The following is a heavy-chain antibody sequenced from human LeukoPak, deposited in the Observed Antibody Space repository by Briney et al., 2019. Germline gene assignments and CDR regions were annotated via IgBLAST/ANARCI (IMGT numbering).Heavy chain of an antibody. D-gene: IGHD3-22*01. J-gene: IGHJ5*02. Sequence: SETLSLTCTVSGGSISSGGYYWSWIRQHPGKGLEWIGYIYYSGSTYYNPSLKSRVTISVDTSKNQFSLKLSSVTAADTAVYYCAREYARGYYDSSGYYPRWFDPWGQGTLVTVSS. CDR3: AREYARGYYDSSGYYPRWFDP. CDR2: IYYSGST. CDR1: GGSISSGGYY. V-gene: IGHV4-31*03.